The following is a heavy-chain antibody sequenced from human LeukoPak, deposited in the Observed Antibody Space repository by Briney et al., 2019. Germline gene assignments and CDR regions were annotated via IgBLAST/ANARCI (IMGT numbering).Heavy chain of an antibody. V-gene: IGHV3-7*01. CDR1: GFPFSSYC. Sequence: GGSLRLSCAASGFPFSSYCMSWVRQAPGKGLEWVANIKQDGGDKYYVDSVKGRFSISRDNAKNSLYLQLNSLRADDTAVYYCARLTGTTGFDYWGQGTLVTVTS. CDR3: ARLTGTTGFDY. CDR2: IKQDGGDK. D-gene: IGHD1-1*01. J-gene: IGHJ4*02.